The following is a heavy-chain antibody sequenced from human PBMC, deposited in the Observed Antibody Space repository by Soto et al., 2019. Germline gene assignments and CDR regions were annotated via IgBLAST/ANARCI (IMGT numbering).Heavy chain of an antibody. CDR3: ARDVHTTVQGYYFDY. J-gene: IGHJ4*02. CDR1: GYTFTGYY. D-gene: IGHD1-1*01. CDR2: IIPIFGTA. Sequence: SVKVSFTASGYTFTGYYIHWVRQAPGQGLEWMGGIIPIFGTANYAQKFQGRVTITADESTSTAYMELSSLRSEDTAVYYCARDVHTTVQGYYFDYWGQGTLVTVSS. V-gene: IGHV1-69*13.